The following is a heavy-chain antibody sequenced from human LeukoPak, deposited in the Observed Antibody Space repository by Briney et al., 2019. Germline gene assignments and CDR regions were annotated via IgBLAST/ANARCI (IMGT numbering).Heavy chain of an antibody. V-gene: IGHV4-59*01. D-gene: IGHD7-27*01. CDR3: AKLGSPRAY. Sequence: SQTLSLTCTVSGGSIGTYYWSWIRQTPRKGLEWIGHIYYFEKTDYNPSLESRVTISVDAAKNHFSLKLRSVTPLDTAVYYCAKLGSPRAYWGQGILVTVSS. J-gene: IGHJ4*02. CDR1: GGSIGTYY. CDR2: IYYFEKT.